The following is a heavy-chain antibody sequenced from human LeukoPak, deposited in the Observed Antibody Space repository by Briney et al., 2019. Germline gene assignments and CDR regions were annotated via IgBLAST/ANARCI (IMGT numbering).Heavy chain of an antibody. CDR1: GFTFSSYR. CDR2: INHNGNVN. V-gene: IGHV3-7*03. CDR3: ARGGGLDV. J-gene: IGHJ6*02. D-gene: IGHD3-16*01. Sequence: GGSLRLACAASGFTFSSYRMNWASQAPGKGLGWVASINHNGNVNYYVDSVKGRFTISRDNAKNSLYLQMSHLRAEDTAVHFCARGGGLDVWRQAATDTVSS.